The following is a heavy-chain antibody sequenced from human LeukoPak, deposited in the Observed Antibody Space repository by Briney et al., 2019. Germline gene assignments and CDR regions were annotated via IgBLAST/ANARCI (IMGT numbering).Heavy chain of an antibody. CDR2: ISAYNGNT. CDR3: ARDTAMVTTSFDY. D-gene: IGHD5-18*01. V-gene: IGHV1-18*04. CDR1: GYTFTSYG. Sequence: ASVKVSSKASGYTFTSYGISWVRQAPGQGLEWMGWISAYNGNTNYTQNLQGRVTITTDTSTSTAYMELRSLRSDDTAVYYCARDTAMVTTSFDYWGQGTLVTVSS. J-gene: IGHJ4*02.